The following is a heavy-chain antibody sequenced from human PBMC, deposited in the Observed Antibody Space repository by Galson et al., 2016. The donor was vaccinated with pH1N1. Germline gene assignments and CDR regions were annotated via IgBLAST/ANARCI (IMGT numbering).Heavy chain of an antibody. V-gene: IGHV4-31*03. CDR2: IYYRGRT. CDR1: GGSISTGGYY. J-gene: IGHJ4*02. Sequence: TLSLTCTVSGGSISTGGYYWSWIRQQPGKGLEWIGYIYYRGRTYYNPSHKSRVSITMDTSKDQFSLRLSSVTAADTAVYYCARARAPEYFDWSSYFDSWGQGTLVIVSS. CDR3: ARARAPEYFDWSSYFDS. D-gene: IGHD3-9*01.